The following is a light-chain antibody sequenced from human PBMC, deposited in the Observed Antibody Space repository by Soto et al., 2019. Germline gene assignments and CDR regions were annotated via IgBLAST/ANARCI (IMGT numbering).Light chain of an antibody. CDR1: SSNIGAVYD. CDR3: QSYDSSLSALV. Sequence: QSVLTQPPSVSGAPGQWVTISCTGSSSNIGAVYDVHWYQHLPGTAPKLLIYANTNRPSGVPDRFSGSKSGTSASLAITGLQAEDEADYYCQSYDSSLSALVFGGGTKLTVL. CDR2: ANT. V-gene: IGLV1-40*01. J-gene: IGLJ2*01.